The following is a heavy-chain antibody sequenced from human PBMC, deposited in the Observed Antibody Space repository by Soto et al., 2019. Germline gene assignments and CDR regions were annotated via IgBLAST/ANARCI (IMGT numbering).Heavy chain of an antibody. Sequence: GASVKVSCKASGYTFTSYGISWVRQAPGQGLEWMGWISAYNGNTNYAQKLQGRVTMTTDTSTSTAYMELRSLRSDDTAVYYCARVFSSTGYSTSDYWGQGTLVTVSS. CDR2: ISAYNGNT. CDR3: ARVFSSTGYSTSDY. D-gene: IGHD3-9*01. V-gene: IGHV1-18*01. CDR1: GYTFTSYG. J-gene: IGHJ4*02.